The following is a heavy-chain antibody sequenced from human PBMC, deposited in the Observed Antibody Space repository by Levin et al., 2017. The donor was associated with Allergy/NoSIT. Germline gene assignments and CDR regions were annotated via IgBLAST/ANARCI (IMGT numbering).Heavy chain of an antibody. CDR3: ASVLRWQEAHDALDI. V-gene: IGHV3-33*05. CDR2: ISYDGSNK. CDR1: GFTFRSYG. D-gene: IGHD4-23*01. J-gene: IGHJ3*02. Sequence: GGSLRLSCATSGFTFRSYGMHWVRQAPGKGLEWVALISYDGSNKNYADSVKGRFIISRDNSKNTLYVQMNSLRAEDTAVYYCASVLRWQEAHDALDIWGQGTKVTVSS.